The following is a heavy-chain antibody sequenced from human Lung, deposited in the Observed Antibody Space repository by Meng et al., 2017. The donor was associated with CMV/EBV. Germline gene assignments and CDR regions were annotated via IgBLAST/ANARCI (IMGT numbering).Heavy chain of an antibody. CDR2: ISASGNT. D-gene: IGHD6-13*01. V-gene: IGHV4-4*07. CDR1: GDSITSYY. CDR3: ARDFGSSWYPNWFDP. J-gene: IGHJ5*02. Sequence: HLQEAGPGLVKPSETLSLPCAVFGDSITSYYWSWFLQPAGKGLEWIGRISASGNTRYNPSLKSRVTMSVDTSKNQFSLKLSSVTAADTAVYYCARDFGSSWYPNWFDPWGQGTLVTVSS.